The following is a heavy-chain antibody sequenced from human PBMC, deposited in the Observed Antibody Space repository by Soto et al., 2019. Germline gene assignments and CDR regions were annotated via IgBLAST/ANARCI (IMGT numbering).Heavy chain of an antibody. V-gene: IGHV1-18*01. CDR1: GYTFTSYG. CDR2: ISAYNGNT. Sequence: GASVKVSCKASGYTFTSYGISWVRQAPGQGLEWMGWISAYNGNTNYAQKLQGRVTMTTDTSTSTAYMELRSLRSDDPAVYYCARGSSTVTYYYYYGMDVWGQGTTVTVSS. J-gene: IGHJ6*02. D-gene: IGHD4-4*01. CDR3: ARGSSTVTYYYYYGMDV.